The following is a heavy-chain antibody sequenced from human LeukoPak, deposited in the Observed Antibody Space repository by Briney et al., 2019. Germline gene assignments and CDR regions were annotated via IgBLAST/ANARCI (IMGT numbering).Heavy chain of an antibody. CDR1: GGSLSSYY. Sequence: SETLSLTCTVSGGSLSSYYFSWIRQSPGKGLEWIAYVNYSGSASYNPSLKSRVTMSVDTSKQFSLSLSSVTAADTAVYYCARHNYDDYVFDIWGQGTKVTVSS. D-gene: IGHD4-17*01. J-gene: IGHJ3*02. CDR2: VNYSGSA. CDR3: ARHNYDDYVFDI. V-gene: IGHV4-59*08.